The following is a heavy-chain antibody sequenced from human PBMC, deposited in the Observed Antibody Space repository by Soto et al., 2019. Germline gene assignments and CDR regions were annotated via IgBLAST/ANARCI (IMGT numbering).Heavy chain of an antibody. J-gene: IGHJ6*02. V-gene: IGHV1-2*02. Sequence: ASVKASCRASGYIFTGFYIHWVRQAPGQGLEWMGGIKPDSGGTDYAEKFQGRLTTTRDTSINTAYMELSRLRHDDTAVYYCARLKGLFDSRDHIWDAHYNYGLDVGVQGTTVKVSS. CDR3: ARLKGLFDSRDHIWDAHYNYGLDV. CDR1: GYIFTGFY. CDR2: IKPDSGGT. D-gene: IGHD3-22*01.